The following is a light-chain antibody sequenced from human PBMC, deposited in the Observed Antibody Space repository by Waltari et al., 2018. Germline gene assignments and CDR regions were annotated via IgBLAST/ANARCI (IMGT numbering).Light chain of an antibody. Sequence: QSALTQPASVSGSPGQPITVSCTGSSSDIGAYNYVSWYQQHPGKAPKPLFFNVTKRPSAVSNRFPGSKSVNTASLTISGLQAEDEADYYCSSYKSGSILLFGGGTKVTVL. CDR1: SSDIGAYNY. CDR2: NVT. CDR3: SSYKSGSILL. V-gene: IGLV2-14*01. J-gene: IGLJ2*01.